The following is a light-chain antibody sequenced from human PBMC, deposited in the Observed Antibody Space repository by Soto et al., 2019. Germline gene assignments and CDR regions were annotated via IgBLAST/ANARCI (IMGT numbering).Light chain of an antibody. CDR2: WAS. Sequence: DIVMTQSPGSLDVSLGEMATINCKCSQSVLYSSNNKNYLAWYQQKPGQPPKXXXYWASTRESGVPDRFSGSVSGTDGTITISSLQEEDVAVYYCQQSYSTALTFGGGTKVDIK. CDR3: QQSYSTALT. V-gene: IGKV4-1*01. J-gene: IGKJ4*01. CDR1: QSVLYSSNNKNY.